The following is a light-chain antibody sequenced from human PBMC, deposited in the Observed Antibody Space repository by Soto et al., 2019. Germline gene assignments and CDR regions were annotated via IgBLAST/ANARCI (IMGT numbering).Light chain of an antibody. CDR3: GTWDSSLSAEV. J-gene: IGLJ2*01. CDR2: DDN. Sequence: QSVLTQPPSVSAAPGQKVTISCSGSNSNIGTNYVSWYQHLPGTAPKLLIYDDNKRPSGIPDRFSASKSGTSATLGITGPQTGDEADYYCGTWDSSLSAEVFGGGTKLTVL. CDR1: NSNIGTNY. V-gene: IGLV1-51*01.